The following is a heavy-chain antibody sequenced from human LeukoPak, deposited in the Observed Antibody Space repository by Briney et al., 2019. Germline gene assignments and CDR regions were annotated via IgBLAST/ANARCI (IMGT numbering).Heavy chain of an antibody. J-gene: IGHJ5*02. Sequence: SQTLSLTCAVSGGSISSGGYSWSWIRQPPGKGLEWIGFIYYSGNTYYKPSLKSRVTISADTSKNQFSLKLSSVTAADTAVYYCARTYGDYVDWFDPWGQGTLVTVSS. CDR2: IYYSGNT. D-gene: IGHD4-17*01. CDR3: ARTYGDYVDWFDP. CDR1: GGSISSGGYS. V-gene: IGHV4-30-4*07.